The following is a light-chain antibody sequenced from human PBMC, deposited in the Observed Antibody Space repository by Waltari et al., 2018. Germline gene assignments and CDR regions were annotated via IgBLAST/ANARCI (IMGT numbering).Light chain of an antibody. CDR3: QYSYTIPYT. CDR2: AAS. CDR1: QSISSY. Sequence: DIQMTHSPSSLSAFVGDRVTITCRASQSISSYLNWYQQKPGKAPKLLIYAASNLQSGVPSRFSGSGSGTDFTLTISSLQPEDFATYYSQYSYTIPYTFGQGTKLEI. V-gene: IGKV1-39*01. J-gene: IGKJ2*01.